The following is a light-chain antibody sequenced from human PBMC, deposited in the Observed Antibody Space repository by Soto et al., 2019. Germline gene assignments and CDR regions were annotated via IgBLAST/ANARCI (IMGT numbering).Light chain of an antibody. CDR1: QSVGSNC. Sequence: EIVLTQSPGILSLSPGERATLSCRASQSVGSNCLAWYQQRPGQPPNLLIFGASHRAPDIPDRFSGSGSGTDFTLTISRLEPEDFAVYYCQQYGSSIQTFGQGTKVDIK. V-gene: IGKV3-20*01. CDR3: QQYGSSIQT. J-gene: IGKJ1*01. CDR2: GAS.